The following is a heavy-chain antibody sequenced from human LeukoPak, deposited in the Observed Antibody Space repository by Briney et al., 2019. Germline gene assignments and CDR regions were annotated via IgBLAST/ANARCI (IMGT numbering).Heavy chain of an antibody. V-gene: IGHV1-2*07. CDR2: INPNNGDT. CDR1: GYSLPSKF. D-gene: IGHD5-18*01. J-gene: IGHJ4*02. CDR3: ARGQYRYAVDF. Sequence: ASVKFSCNASGYSLPSKFMHWVRQAPGQGLEWIGWINPNNGDTTYTHKFQGRVTMTSDTSISTAYLELSSLTSDDTAVYYCARGQYRYAVDFWGQGTLVTVSS.